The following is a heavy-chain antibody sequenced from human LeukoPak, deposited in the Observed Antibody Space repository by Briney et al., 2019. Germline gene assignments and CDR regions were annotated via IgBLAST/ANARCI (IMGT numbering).Heavy chain of an antibody. CDR3: ARDDTTNGYYELGY. D-gene: IGHD3-3*01. CDR1: GFTFSSYG. J-gene: IGHJ4*02. Sequence: GGSLRLSCAASGFTFSSYGMHWVRQAPGKGLEWVAFIRYDASNKYYADSVKGRFTISRDISKNMLYLQMNSLRADDTAVYYCARDDTTNGYYELGYWGQGILVTVSS. V-gene: IGHV3-30*02. CDR2: IRYDASNK.